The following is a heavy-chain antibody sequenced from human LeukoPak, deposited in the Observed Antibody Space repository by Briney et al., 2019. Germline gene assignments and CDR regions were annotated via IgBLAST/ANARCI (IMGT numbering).Heavy chain of an antibody. Sequence: ASVKVSCKASGYTFTGHYMHWVRQAPGQGLEWMGWINPKSGGTKYPQKFQGRVTLTRDTSISTAYMDLSRLRSDDTAVYYCARDLRYGDYPPSYRMDVWGQGTTVTVSS. V-gene: IGHV1-2*02. CDR1: GYTFTGHY. CDR2: INPKSGGT. CDR3: ARDLRYGDYPPSYRMDV. D-gene: IGHD4-17*01. J-gene: IGHJ6*02.